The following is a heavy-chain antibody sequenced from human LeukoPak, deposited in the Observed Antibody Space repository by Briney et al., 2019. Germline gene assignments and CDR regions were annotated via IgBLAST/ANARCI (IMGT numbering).Heavy chain of an antibody. D-gene: IGHD3-3*01. V-gene: IGHV3-30*03. CDR1: GFTFSIYG. CDR3: AREEWYYFDY. CDR2: ISYDGSDK. Sequence: GRSLRLSCAASGFTFSIYGMHWVRQAPGKGLEWVAVISYDGSDKYYADSVKGRFTISRDNSKNTLYLQMNSLRAEDTAVYYCAREEWYYFDYWGQGTLVTVSS. J-gene: IGHJ4*02.